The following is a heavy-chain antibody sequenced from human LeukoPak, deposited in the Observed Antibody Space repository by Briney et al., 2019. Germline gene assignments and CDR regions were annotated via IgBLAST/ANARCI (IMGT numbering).Heavy chain of an antibody. CDR2: SNAGNGNT. CDR3: ARGSSGWYWYFDY. Sequence: ASVKVSCKASGYTFTSYAMHWVRQAPGQRLEWMGWSNAGNGNTKYSQEFQGRVTITRDTSASTAYMELSSLRSEDMAVYCCARGSSGWYWYFDYWGQGTLVTVSS. D-gene: IGHD6-19*01. V-gene: IGHV1-3*02. J-gene: IGHJ4*02. CDR1: GYTFTSYA.